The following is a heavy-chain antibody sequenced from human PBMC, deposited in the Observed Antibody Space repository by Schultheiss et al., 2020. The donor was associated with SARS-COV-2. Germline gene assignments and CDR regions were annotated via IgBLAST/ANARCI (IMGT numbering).Heavy chain of an antibody. CDR1: GFTFSSYD. Sequence: GESLKISCAASGFTFSSYDMHWVRQATGKGLEWVSAIGTAGDTYYPGSVKGRFTISRENAKNSLYLQMNSLRAGDTAVYYCARETDYYGMDVWGQGTTVTVSS. CDR3: ARETDYYGMDV. CDR2: IGTAGDT. V-gene: IGHV3-13*01. J-gene: IGHJ6*02.